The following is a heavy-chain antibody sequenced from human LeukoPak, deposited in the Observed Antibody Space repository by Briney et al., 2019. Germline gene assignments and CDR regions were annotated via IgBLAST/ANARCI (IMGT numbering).Heavy chain of an antibody. CDR3: ASDYGVDY. CDR2: ISYDGSNK. V-gene: IGHV3-30-3*01. Sequence: GGSLRLSCAASGFTFSSYAMHWVRQAPGKGLEWVAVISYDGSNKYYADSVRGRFTISRDNSKNTLYLQMSSLRAEDTAVYYCASDYGVDYWGQGTLVTVSS. CDR1: GFTFSSYA. D-gene: IGHD4-17*01. J-gene: IGHJ4*02.